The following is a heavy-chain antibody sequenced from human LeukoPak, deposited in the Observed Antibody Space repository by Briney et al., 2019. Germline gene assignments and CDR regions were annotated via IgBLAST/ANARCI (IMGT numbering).Heavy chain of an antibody. CDR2: IYYSGST. D-gene: IGHD3-9*01. CDR1: GGSISSSSYY. CDR3: ARDYDILTGSSAIDY. V-gene: IGHV4-39*02. J-gene: IGHJ4*02. Sequence: HPSETLSLTCTVSGGSISSSSYYWGWIRQPPGKGLEWIGSIYYSGSTYYNPSLKRRVTISVDTSKNQFSLKLSSVTAADTAVYYCARDYDILTGSSAIDYWGQGTLVTVSS.